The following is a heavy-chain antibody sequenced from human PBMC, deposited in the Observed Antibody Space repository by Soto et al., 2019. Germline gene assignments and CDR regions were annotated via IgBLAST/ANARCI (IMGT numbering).Heavy chain of an antibody. CDR2: IYSVGTT. CDR3: AKDRCSGGSCYSYFDY. D-gene: IGHD2-15*01. V-gene: IGHV3-66*01. Sequence: GGSLRLSCAASGFTVSGNYMSWVRQAPGKGLEWVSAIYSVGTTYYADSVKGRFTISRDNSKNTLYLQMNSLRAEDTAVYNCAKDRCSGGSCYSYFDYWGQGALVTVSS. J-gene: IGHJ4*02. CDR1: GFTVSGNY.